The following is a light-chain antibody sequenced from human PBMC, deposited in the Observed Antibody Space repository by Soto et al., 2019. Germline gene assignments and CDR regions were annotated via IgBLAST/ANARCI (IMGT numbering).Light chain of an antibody. V-gene: IGLV2-14*03. Sequence: QSVLTQPASVSGSPGQSITISCTGTSSDVGGYNFVSWYQQHPGNAPKLIIHEVLNRPSGVSSRFSGSKSGNTASLTISGLQAGDGAVYYCCSHSASIHWVFGGGTKLTVL. CDR1: SSDVGGYNF. CDR2: EVL. J-gene: IGLJ3*02. CDR3: CSHSASIHWV.